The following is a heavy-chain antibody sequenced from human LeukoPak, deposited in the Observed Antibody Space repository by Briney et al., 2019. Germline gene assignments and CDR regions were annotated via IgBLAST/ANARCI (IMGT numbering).Heavy chain of an antibody. CDR3: ARGPRYNWNYGWYMDV. V-gene: IGHV4-59*01. Sequence: SETLSLTCTVSGGSISSYYWSWIRQPPGKGLEWIGYIYYSGSTNYNPFLKSRVTISVDTSKNQFSLKLSSVTAADTAVYYCARGPRYNWNYGWYMDVWGKGTTVTVSS. CDR1: GGSISSYY. CDR2: IYYSGST. J-gene: IGHJ6*03. D-gene: IGHD1-7*01.